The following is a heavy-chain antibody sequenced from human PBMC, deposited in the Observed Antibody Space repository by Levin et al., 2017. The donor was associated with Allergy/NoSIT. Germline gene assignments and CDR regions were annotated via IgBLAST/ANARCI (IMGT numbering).Heavy chain of an antibody. J-gene: IGHJ4*02. V-gene: IGHV3-64*01. CDR3: ARGLGGYTGYDLDY. CDR1: GFTFNIYA. D-gene: IGHD5-12*01. CDR2: ISSNGGST. Sequence: AGGSLRLSCAASGFTFNIYAVHWVRQAPGKGLEYVSGISSNGGSTYYANSVKGRFTISRDNSKNTLYLQMGSLRAEDMGVYYCARGLGGYTGYDLDYWGQGTLVTVSS.